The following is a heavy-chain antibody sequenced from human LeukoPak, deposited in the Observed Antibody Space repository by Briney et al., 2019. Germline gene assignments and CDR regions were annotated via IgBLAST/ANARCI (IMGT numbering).Heavy chain of an antibody. Sequence: SETLSLTCTVSGGSISSSSYYWGWIRQPPGKGLEWIGSIYYSGSTYYNPSLKSRVTMSVDTSKNQFSLKLSSVTAADTAVYYCASTGVYDFWSGYYTRNWFDPWGQGTLVTVSS. V-gene: IGHV4-39*01. CDR3: ASTGVYDFWSGYYTRNWFDP. CDR2: IYYSGST. D-gene: IGHD3-3*01. CDR1: GGSISSSSYY. J-gene: IGHJ5*02.